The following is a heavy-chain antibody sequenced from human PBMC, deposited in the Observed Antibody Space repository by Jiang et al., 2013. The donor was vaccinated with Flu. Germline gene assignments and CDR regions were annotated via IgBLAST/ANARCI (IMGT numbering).Heavy chain of an antibody. CDR1: GGSISSGGYS. CDR2: IYHSGST. J-gene: IGHJ4*02. Sequence: QTLSLTCAVSGGSISSGGYSWSWIRQPPGKGLEWIGYIYHSGSTYXNPSLKSRVTISVDRSKNQXSLKLSSVTAADTAVYYCARARGSDSYGYWANLYFDYWGRGTLVTVSS. D-gene: IGHD5-18*01. V-gene: IGHV4-30-2*01. CDR3: ARARGSDSYGYWANLYFDY.